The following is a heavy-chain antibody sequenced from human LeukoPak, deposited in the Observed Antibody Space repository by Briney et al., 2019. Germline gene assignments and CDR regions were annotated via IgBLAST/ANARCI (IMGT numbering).Heavy chain of an antibody. CDR3: AREPPAPGAYSSGYIDY. Sequence: PSETLSLTCTVSGGSISSYYWSRIRQPPGKGLEWIGYIYYSGSTNYNPSLKSRVTISVDTSKNQFSLKLSSVTAADTAVYYCAREPPAPGAYSSGYIDYWGQGTLVTVSS. J-gene: IGHJ4*02. CDR1: GGSISSYY. CDR2: IYYSGST. V-gene: IGHV4-59*01. D-gene: IGHD3-22*01.